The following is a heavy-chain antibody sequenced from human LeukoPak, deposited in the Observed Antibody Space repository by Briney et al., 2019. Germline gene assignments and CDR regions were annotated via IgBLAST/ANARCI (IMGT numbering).Heavy chain of an antibody. Sequence: WASVKVSCKASGGTFSSYAISWVRQAPGQGLEWMGRIIPFFEIGKSAQKFQDRVTIIADKSTSTVYMELSSLRSEDTAVYYCASHCFGDCYGFDYWGQGTLVTVSS. CDR1: GGTFSSYA. J-gene: IGHJ4*02. CDR2: IIPFFEIG. CDR3: ASHCFGDCYGFDY. V-gene: IGHV1-69*04. D-gene: IGHD2-21*02.